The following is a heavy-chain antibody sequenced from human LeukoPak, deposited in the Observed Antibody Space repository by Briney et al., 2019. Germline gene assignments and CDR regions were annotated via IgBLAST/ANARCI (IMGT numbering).Heavy chain of an antibody. Sequence: ASVKVSCKASGGTFSSYAISWVRQAPGQGLEWMGGIIPIFGTANYAQKFQGRVTITADESTSTAYMELSSLRSEDTAVYYCARGEDCGDSLFPFDYWGQGTLVTVSS. CDR1: GGTFSSYA. CDR3: ARGEDCGDSLFPFDY. D-gene: IGHD4-17*01. J-gene: IGHJ4*02. V-gene: IGHV1-69*01. CDR2: IIPIFGTA.